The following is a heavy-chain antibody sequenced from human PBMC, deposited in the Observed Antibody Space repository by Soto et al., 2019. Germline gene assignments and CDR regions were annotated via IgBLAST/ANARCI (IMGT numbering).Heavy chain of an antibody. CDR1: GYTFTSYG. Sequence: QVQLVQSGTDLKKPGASVKVSCKASGYTFTSYGISWVRQAPGQGLEWMGWISPLKGHIQYSQKAQGRVTLTTDTSSNTAYMEMTTLRVDDTAVYYCAMDYGDRPEYFQHWGQGTLVTVSS. V-gene: IGHV1-18*01. J-gene: IGHJ1*01. CDR3: AMDYGDRPEYFQH. CDR2: ISPLKGHI. D-gene: IGHD4-17*01.